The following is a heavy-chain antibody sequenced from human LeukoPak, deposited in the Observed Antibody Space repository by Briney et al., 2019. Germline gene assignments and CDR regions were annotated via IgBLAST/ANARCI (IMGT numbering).Heavy chain of an antibody. V-gene: IGHV1-46*01. Sequence: GASVKVSCKASGYTFTSYYMHWVRQAPGQGLEWMGIINPSGGSTSYAQKFQGRVTMTRDTSTSTVYMELSSLRSEDTAVYYCAREGWLGYSSGWYEKYYFGYWGQGTLVTVSS. CDR2: INPSGGST. CDR1: GYTFTSYY. J-gene: IGHJ4*02. D-gene: IGHD6-19*01. CDR3: AREGWLGYSSGWYEKYYFGY.